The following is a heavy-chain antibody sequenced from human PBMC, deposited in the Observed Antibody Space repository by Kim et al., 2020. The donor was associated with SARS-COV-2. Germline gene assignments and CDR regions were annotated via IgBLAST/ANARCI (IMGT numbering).Heavy chain of an antibody. CDR3: AKPHPSASYAFDI. CDR1: GFKFSSYA. CDR2: VGPGGTPT. V-gene: IGHV3-23*01. J-gene: IGHJ3*02. Sequence: GGSLRLSCAASGFKFSSYAMRWVRQAPGRGLEWVSAVGPGGTPTFYADSVNGRFTISRDNSKNTVYLQMNSLRAEDTAIYYCAKPHPSASYAFDIWGQGTLVTVSS.